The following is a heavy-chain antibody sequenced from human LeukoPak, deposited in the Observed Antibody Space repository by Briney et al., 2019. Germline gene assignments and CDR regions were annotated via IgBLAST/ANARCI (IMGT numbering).Heavy chain of an antibody. CDR1: GGTFSSYA. V-gene: IGHV1-69*13. CDR2: IIPIFGTA. J-gene: IGHJ4*02. CDR3: ARANVVSGLFDY. Sequence: SVKISCKASGGTFSSYAISWVRQAPGQGLEWMGGIIPIFGTANYAQKFQGRVTITADESTSTAYMELSSLRSEDTAVYYCARANVVSGLFDYWGQGTLVTVSS. D-gene: IGHD2-2*01.